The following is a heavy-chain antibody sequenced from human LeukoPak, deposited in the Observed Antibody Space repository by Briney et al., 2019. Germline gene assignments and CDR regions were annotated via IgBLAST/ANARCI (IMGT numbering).Heavy chain of an antibody. CDR3: ARALYSRFDY. D-gene: IGHD2-21*01. V-gene: IGHV3-74*01. CDR1: GFTFSSYW. Sequence: GGSLRLSCAASGFTFSSYWMHWVRQAPGKGLVWVSGINTDGSTTSYADSVKGRFTISRDNAKNTLFLQMNSLRAEDTAVYYCARALYSRFDYWGQGTLVTVSS. CDR2: INTDGSTT. J-gene: IGHJ4*02.